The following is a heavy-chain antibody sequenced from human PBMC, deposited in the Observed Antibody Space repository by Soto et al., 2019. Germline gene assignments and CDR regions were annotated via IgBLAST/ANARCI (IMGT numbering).Heavy chain of an antibody. CDR2: IYYSGST. J-gene: IGHJ6*02. V-gene: IGHV4-31*03. D-gene: IGHD6-19*01. Sequence: QVQLQESGPGLVKPSQTLSLTCTVSGGSISSGGYYWSWIRQHPGKGLEWIGYIYYSGSTYYNPSLKSRVTISVDTSKDQFSLKLISVTAADTAVYYCARDFTDSSGPTLGMGVWGQGTTVTVSS. CDR1: GGSISSGGYY. CDR3: ARDFTDSSGPTLGMGV.